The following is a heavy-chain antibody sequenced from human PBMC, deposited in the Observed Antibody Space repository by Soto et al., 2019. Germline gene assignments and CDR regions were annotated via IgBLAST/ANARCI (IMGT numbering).Heavy chain of an antibody. Sequence: GGSLRLSCAASGFTVSSNYMSWVRQAPGKGLEWVSIIYSGGSTYYADSVKGRFTISRDNSKNTLYLQMNSLRVEDTAVYYCARGRKWLFGEVAFDIWGQGTMVTVSS. D-gene: IGHD3-3*01. CDR1: GFTVSSNY. CDR2: IYSGGST. CDR3: ARGRKWLFGEVAFDI. V-gene: IGHV3-53*01. J-gene: IGHJ3*02.